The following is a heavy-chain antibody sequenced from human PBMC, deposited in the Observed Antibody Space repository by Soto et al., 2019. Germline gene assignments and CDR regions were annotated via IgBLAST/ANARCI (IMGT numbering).Heavy chain of an antibody. CDR1: GGSISSSSYY. CDR3: ASNRDSSSWDWGYYYYGMDV. J-gene: IGHJ6*02. D-gene: IGHD6-13*01. V-gene: IGHV4-39*01. Sequence: SETLSLTCTVSGGSISSSSYYWGWIRQPPGKGLEWIGSIYYSGSTYYNPSLKSRVTISVDTSKNQFSLKLSSVTAADTAVYYCASNRDSSSWDWGYYYYGMDVWGQGTMVTVSS. CDR2: IYYSGST.